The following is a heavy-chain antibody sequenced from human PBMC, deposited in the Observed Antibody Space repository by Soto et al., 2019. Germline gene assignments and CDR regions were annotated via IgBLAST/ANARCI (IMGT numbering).Heavy chain of an antibody. CDR2: IYYSGST. CDR1: GGSISSSSYY. CDR3: ASSLYYDFWSGYRRLDYFDP. V-gene: IGHV4-39*01. D-gene: IGHD3-3*01. Sequence: PSETLSLTCTVSGGSISSSSYYWGWIRQPPGKGLEWIGSIYYSGSTYYNPSLKSRVTISVDTSKNQFSLKLSSVTAADTAVYYCASSLYYDFWSGYRRLDYFDPWGQGTLVTVSS. J-gene: IGHJ4*02.